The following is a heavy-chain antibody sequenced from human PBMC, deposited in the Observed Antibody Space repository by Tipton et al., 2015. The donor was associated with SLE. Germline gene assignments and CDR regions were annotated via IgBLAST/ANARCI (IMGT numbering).Heavy chain of an antibody. CDR2: IYPGDSDT. D-gene: IGHD7-27*01. J-gene: IGHJ4*02. V-gene: IGHV5-51*01. CDR3: ARQLDLTGDIDY. CDR1: GHSFNSYW. Sequence: QLVQSGAEVKKSGESLKISCKGPGHSFNSYWIAWVRQMPGKGLEWMGSIYPGDSDTRYSPSTQGQVTISADKSITTAYLQWSSLKASDTAMYYCARQLDLTGDIDYWGQGTLVTVSS.